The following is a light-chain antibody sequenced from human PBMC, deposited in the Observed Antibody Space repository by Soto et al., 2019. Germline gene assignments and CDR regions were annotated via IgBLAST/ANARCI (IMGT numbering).Light chain of an antibody. Sequence: EIVLTQSPATLSLSPGERATLSCRASQSISSHLAWYQQKPGQATRLLIYGASHRATGIPARFSGSGSGTDFTLTISGLEPEDFAVSYCQQRINWPLTVGGGTKVEIK. CDR2: GAS. J-gene: IGKJ4*01. V-gene: IGKV3-11*01. CDR3: QQRINWPLT. CDR1: QSISSH.